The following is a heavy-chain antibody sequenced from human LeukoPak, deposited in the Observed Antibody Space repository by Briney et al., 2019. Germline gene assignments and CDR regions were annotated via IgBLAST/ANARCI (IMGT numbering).Heavy chain of an antibody. CDR2: VNGSGDTT. J-gene: IGHJ4*02. CDR1: GFTFSSYA. D-gene: IGHD3-16*01. Sequence: GGSLRLSCAASGFTFSSYAMSWVRQAPGKGLEWVSSVNGSGDTTYYADSVKGRFTISRDNSKNTLYLQMNSLRAEDTAVYYCARMGVYWGQGTLVTVSS. CDR3: ARMGVY. V-gene: IGHV3-23*01.